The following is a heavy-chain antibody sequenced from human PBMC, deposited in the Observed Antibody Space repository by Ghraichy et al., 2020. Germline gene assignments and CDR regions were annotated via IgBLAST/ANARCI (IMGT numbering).Heavy chain of an antibody. V-gene: IGHV3-11*01. J-gene: IGHJ5*02. CDR3: ARGPPTFSSSWYWFDP. CDR1: GFTFSDYY. Sequence: GESLNISCAASGFTFSDYYMSWIRQAPGKGLEWVSYISSSGSTIYYADSVKGRFTISRDNAKNSLYLQMNSLRAEDTAVYYCARGPPTFSSSWYWFDPWGQGTLVTVSS. CDR2: ISSSGSTI. D-gene: IGHD6-13*01.